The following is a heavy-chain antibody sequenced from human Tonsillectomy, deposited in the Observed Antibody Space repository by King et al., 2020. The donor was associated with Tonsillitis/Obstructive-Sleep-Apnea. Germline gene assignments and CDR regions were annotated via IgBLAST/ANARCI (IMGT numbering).Heavy chain of an antibody. V-gene: IGHV4-34*01. CDR1: GGSFSGYY. CDR2: INHSGST. J-gene: IGHJ4*02. CDR3: ASQYGSHFDY. Sequence: QLQQWGAGLLKPSETLSLTCAVYGGSFSGYYWSWIRQPPGEGLEWIGEINHSGSTNYNPSLKSRVTISVDTSKNQFSLKLSSVTAADTAVYYCASQYGSHFDYWGQGTLVTVSS. D-gene: IGHD3-10*01.